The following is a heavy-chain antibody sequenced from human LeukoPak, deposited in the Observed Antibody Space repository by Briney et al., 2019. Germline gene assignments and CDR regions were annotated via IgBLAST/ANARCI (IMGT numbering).Heavy chain of an antibody. CDR3: VTSWVRQERDF. D-gene: IGHD3-10*01. V-gene: IGHV3-7*01. CDR1: GFTLSTFW. J-gene: IGHJ4*02. Sequence: GGSLRLSCAASGFTLSTFWMSWVRQAPGKGLEWVADIEPDGSGKTYVDSVKGRFTISRDNAQQSLYLQMDTLTAEDTAVYYCVTSWVRQERDFWGQGTLVTVSS. CDR2: IEPDGSGK.